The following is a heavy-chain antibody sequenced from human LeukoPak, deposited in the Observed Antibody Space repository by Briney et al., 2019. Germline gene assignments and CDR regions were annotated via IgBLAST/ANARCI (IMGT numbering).Heavy chain of an antibody. Sequence: SAALSLTFPVAGGSISSYYWSWIRPPPAKGLAWVGCIFYTGSTNYNHSLNSRVAISILTSKNRFSLQLSSVTAPPTAGCYCSTCTGGDDAFDIWGQGTMVSVPS. CDR2: IFYTGST. CDR3: STCTGGDDAFDI. CDR1: GGSISSYY. J-gene: IGHJ3*02. V-gene: IGHV4-59*01. D-gene: IGHD2-8*02.